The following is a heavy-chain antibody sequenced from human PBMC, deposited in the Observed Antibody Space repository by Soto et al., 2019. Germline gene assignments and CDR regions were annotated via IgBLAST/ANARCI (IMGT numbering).Heavy chain of an antibody. CDR3: ARDGAVAGNINFDY. CDR2: INAGNRNT. J-gene: IGHJ4*02. CDR1: GYTFGNYA. Sequence: GASVKVSCKASGYTFGNYAIHWVRQAPGQRPEWMGWINAGNRNTKYSPKFQDRVTITRDTYXXXXXXXXXXXXXXXXXXXYCARDGAVAGNINFDYWGQGTLVTVSS. D-gene: IGHD6-19*01. V-gene: IGHV1-3*01.